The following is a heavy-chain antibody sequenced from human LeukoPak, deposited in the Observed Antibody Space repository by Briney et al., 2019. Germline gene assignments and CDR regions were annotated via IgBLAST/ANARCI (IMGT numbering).Heavy chain of an antibody. CDR3: ARDIVVVSGGPFDY. Sequence: GGSLRLSCVASGFTFTDHYMDWVRQAPGKGLEWVGRTRNKANGYTTEYAASVKGRITISRDDSRNSLYLQMNSLRAEDTAVYYCARDIVVVSGGPFDYWGQGTLVTVSS. CDR2: TRNKANGYTT. V-gene: IGHV3-72*01. CDR1: GFTFTDHY. J-gene: IGHJ4*02. D-gene: IGHD3-22*01.